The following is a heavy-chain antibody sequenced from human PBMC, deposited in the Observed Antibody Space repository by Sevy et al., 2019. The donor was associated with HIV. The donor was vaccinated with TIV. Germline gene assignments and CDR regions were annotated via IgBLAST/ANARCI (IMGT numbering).Heavy chain of an antibody. CDR2: IWYDGSNE. D-gene: IGHD3-10*01. CDR1: GFTFSDYG. CDR3: AVVGGLNYYGSGSYYLFDY. Sequence: GGCLRLSCAASGFTFSDYGMHWVRQAPGKGLEWMAVIWYDGSNEYYADSVKGRFTISRDNSKNTLYLQMNSLRGEDTAVYYCAVVGGLNYYGSGSYYLFDYWGQGTLVTVSS. V-gene: IGHV3-33*01. J-gene: IGHJ4*02.